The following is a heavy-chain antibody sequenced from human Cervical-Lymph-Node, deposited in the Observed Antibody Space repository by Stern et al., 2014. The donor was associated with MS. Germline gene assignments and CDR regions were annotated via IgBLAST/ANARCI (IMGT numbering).Heavy chain of an antibody. CDR3: ARGSGDNWFGP. D-gene: IGHD3-10*01. V-gene: IGHV1-69*14. J-gene: IGHJ5*02. CDR1: GG. CDR2: VIPFVGTS. Sequence: QVQLVQSGAEVKKPGSSVKVSYKSSGGISWVRQAPGQGLEWMGGVIPFVGTSNYAQKFQGRVTITADTSTNTTYLHLSRLTSADTAVYYCARGSGDNWFGPWGQGTLVTVSS.